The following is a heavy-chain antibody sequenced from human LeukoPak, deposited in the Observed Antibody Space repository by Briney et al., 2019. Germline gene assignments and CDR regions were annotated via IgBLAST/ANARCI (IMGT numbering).Heavy chain of an antibody. J-gene: IGHJ4*02. CDR3: ASGPRYCSGGSCHSYDY. CDR1: GFTFSSYS. CDR2: ISSSSSYI. D-gene: IGHD2-15*01. V-gene: IGHV3-21*01. Sequence: GGSLRLSCAASGFTFSSYSMNWVRQAPGKGLEWVSSISSSSSYIYYADSVKGRFTISRDNAKSSLYLQMNSLRAEDTAVYYCASGPRYCSGGSCHSYDYWGQGTLVTVSS.